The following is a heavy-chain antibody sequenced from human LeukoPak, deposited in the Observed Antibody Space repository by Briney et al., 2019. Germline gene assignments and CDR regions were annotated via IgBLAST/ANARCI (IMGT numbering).Heavy chain of an antibody. CDR1: GFTFSSYS. V-gene: IGHV3-21*01. Sequence: PGGSLRLSCAASGFTFSSYSMNWVCQAPGKGLEWVSSISSSSSYIYYADPVKGRFTISRDNAKNSLFLQMNSLRADDTAVYYCARDPRHCSSTTCLADAFDIWGQGTMVTVSS. CDR2: ISSSSSYI. J-gene: IGHJ3*02. CDR3: ARDPRHCSSTTCLADAFDI. D-gene: IGHD2-2*01.